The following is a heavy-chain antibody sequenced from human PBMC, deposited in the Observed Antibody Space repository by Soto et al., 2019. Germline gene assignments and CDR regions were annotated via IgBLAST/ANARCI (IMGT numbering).Heavy chain of an antibody. Sequence: GVSLRLSCAASGFIFSSYGMHWVHQAPGKGLEWVAVISYDGSNKYYADSVKVRFTISRDNSKNTLYLQMNSLRAEDTAVYYCAKSGELRFLEVDFDYWGQGTLVTVSS. CDR1: GFIFSSYG. V-gene: IGHV3-30*18. CDR3: AKSGELRFLEVDFDY. J-gene: IGHJ4*02. CDR2: ISYDGSNK. D-gene: IGHD3-3*01.